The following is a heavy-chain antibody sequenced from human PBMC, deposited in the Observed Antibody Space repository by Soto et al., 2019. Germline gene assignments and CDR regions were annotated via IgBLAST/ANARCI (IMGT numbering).Heavy chain of an antibody. J-gene: IGHJ6*02. CDR2: ISAYNGNT. D-gene: IGHD2-15*01. CDR3: AREEGYCSGGSCYPGDYDYGMDV. CDR1: GYTFTSYG. V-gene: IGHV1-18*01. Sequence: QVQLVQSGAEVKKPGASVKVSCKASGYTFTSYGISWVRQAPGQGLEWMGWISAYNGNTNYAQKRQARVTMNTDTSTSTAYMELRSLRSDDPAGYYCAREEGYCSGGSCYPGDYDYGMDVWGQGTTVTVSS.